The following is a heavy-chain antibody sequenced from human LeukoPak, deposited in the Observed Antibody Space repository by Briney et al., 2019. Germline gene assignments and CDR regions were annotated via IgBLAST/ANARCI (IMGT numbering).Heavy chain of an antibody. Sequence: GGSLRLSCAASGFTVSSYYMTWVRQAPGKGLEWVSVIYSGGSTYYADSVKGRVAISRDNSKNTVFLQMNSVRAEDTAVYYCARSYSNHLFGMDAWGQGTMVTVSS. D-gene: IGHD4-11*01. CDR1: GFTVSSYY. CDR3: ARSYSNHLFGMDA. CDR2: IYSGGST. V-gene: IGHV3-66*01. J-gene: IGHJ3*01.